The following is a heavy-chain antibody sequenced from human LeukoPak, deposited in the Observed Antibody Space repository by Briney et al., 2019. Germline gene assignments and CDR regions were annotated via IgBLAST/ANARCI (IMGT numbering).Heavy chain of an antibody. J-gene: IGHJ6*03. CDR1: GGSISSYY. Sequence: SETLSLTCTVSGGSISSYYWNWIRQPPGKGLEYVGYIFYSGRTNYNPSLKSRVTLSVDTSKNWFSLKLSSVTVADTAVYYCARTIAAAGYYYYYYMDVWGKGTTVTVSS. D-gene: IGHD6-13*01. V-gene: IGHV4-59*12. CDR2: IFYSGRT. CDR3: ARTIAAAGYYYYYYMDV.